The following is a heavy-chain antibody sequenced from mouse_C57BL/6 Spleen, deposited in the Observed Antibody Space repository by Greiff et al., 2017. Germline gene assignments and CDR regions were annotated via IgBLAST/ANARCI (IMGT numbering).Heavy chain of an antibody. Sequence: EVKVVESGGGLVKPGGSLKLSCAASGFTFSSYAMSWVRQTPEKRLEWVATISDGGSYTYYPDNVKGRFTISRDNAKNNLYLQMSHLKSEDTAMYYCARDYYGSSLFAYWGQGTLVTVSA. CDR1: GFTFSSYA. CDR3: ARDYYGSSLFAY. J-gene: IGHJ3*01. CDR2: ISDGGSYT. V-gene: IGHV5-4*01. D-gene: IGHD1-1*01.